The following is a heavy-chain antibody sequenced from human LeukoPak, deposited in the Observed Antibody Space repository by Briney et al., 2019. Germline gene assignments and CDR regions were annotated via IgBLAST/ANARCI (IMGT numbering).Heavy chain of an antibody. Sequence: SETLSLTCAVYGGSFSGYYWSWIRQPPGKGLEWIGEINHSGSTNYNPSLKSRVTISVDTSKNQFSLKLSSVTAADTAVYYRARGRYYDFWSGYFYYYYYYMDVWGKGTTVTVSS. D-gene: IGHD3-3*01. J-gene: IGHJ6*03. V-gene: IGHV4-34*01. CDR3: ARGRYYDFWSGYFYYYYYYMDV. CDR1: GGSFSGYY. CDR2: INHSGST.